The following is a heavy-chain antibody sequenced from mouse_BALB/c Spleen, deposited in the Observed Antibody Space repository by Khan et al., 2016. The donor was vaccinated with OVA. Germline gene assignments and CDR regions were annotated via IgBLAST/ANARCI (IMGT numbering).Heavy chain of an antibody. CDR1: GFSLTTYG. CDR3: AKWGDGSTYAMDY. CDR2: IWGDGST. V-gene: IGHV2-3*01. J-gene: IGHJ4*01. D-gene: IGHD2-3*01. Sequence: VQLQESGPGLVAPSQSLSITCTVSGFSLTTYGVNWIRQPPGKGLEWLGVIWGDGSTNYHSALISRLSISKDNSKSQVFLKLNSMQTDDTATYYCAKWGDGSTYAMDYWGQGTSVTVSS.